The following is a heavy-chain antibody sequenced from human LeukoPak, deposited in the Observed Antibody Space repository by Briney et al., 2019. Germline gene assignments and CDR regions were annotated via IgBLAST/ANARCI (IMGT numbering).Heavy chain of an antibody. CDR1: GFTFSSYA. CDR3: AVPSIAARLGDY. D-gene: IGHD6-6*01. V-gene: IGHV3-23*01. J-gene: IGHJ4*02. Sequence: GVSLRLSCAASGFTFSSYAMSWVRQAPGKGLEWVSAISGSGGSTYYADSVKGRFTISRDNSKNTLYLQMNSLRAEDTAVYYCAVPSIAARLGDYWGQGTLVTVSS. CDR2: ISGSGGST.